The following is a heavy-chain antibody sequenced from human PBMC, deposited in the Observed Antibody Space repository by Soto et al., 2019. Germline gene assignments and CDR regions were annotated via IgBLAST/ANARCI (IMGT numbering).Heavy chain of an antibody. J-gene: IGHJ3*02. V-gene: IGHV3-23*01. CDR1: GLTFSSYA. D-gene: IGHD2-2*01. CDR2: ISGSGGST. Sequence: GGSLRLSCAASGLTFSSYAVSWVRQAPGKGLEWVSAISGSGGSTYYADSVKGRFTISRDNSKNTLYLQMNSLRAEDTAVYYCAKDIVVVPAAEPTDAFDIWGQGTMVTVSS. CDR3: AKDIVVVPAAEPTDAFDI.